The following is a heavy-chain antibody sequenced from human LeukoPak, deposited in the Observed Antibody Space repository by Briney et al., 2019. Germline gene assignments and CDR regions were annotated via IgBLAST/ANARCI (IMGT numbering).Heavy chain of an antibody. V-gene: IGHV4-59*01. Sequence: SETLSLTCTVSGSSISNYYWSWIRQPPGKGLEWIGYIYYRGNTKYNPSLKSRVTISVDPSKNQFSLKLSSVTAADTAVYYCARDRHYDSSGYPVIYFDYWGQGTLVTVSS. CDR2: IYYRGNT. D-gene: IGHD3-22*01. CDR3: ARDRHYDSSGYPVIYFDY. CDR1: GSSISNYY. J-gene: IGHJ4*02.